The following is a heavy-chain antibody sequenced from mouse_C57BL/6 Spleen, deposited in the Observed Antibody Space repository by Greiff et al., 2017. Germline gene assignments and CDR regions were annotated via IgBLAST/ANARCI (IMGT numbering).Heavy chain of an antibody. D-gene: IGHD2-4*01. V-gene: IGHV5-9*01. CDR3: ARHATMITTWFAY. CDR2: ISGGGGNS. J-gene: IGHJ3*01. Sequence: EAKLVESGGGLVKPGGSLKLFCAASGFTFSSYTMSWVRQTPEKRLEWVATISGGGGNSYYPDSVKGRFTISRDNAKNTLYLQMSSLRSEDTALYYCARHATMITTWFAYWGQGTLVTVSA. CDR1: GFTFSSYT.